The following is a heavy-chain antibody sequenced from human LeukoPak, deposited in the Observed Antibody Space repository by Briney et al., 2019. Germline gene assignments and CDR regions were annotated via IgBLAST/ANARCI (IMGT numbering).Heavy chain of an antibody. V-gene: IGHV4-39*07. Sequence: ETLSLTCTVSGGSIRSSSYNWGWIRQPPGKGLEWIGSIQYTGTTYYNPSLKSRVTISVDTSKNQFSLRLSSVTAADTALYYCARTGGSFYFYYYMDVWGKGTTVTVSS. J-gene: IGHJ6*03. CDR3: ARTGGSFYFYYYMDV. D-gene: IGHD1-26*01. CDR2: IQYTGTT. CDR1: GGSIRSSSYN.